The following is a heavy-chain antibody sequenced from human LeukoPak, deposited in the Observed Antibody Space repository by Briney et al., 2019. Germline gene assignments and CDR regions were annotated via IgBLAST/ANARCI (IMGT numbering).Heavy chain of an antibody. CDR1: GFTFSTYW. CDR2: INSDGSST. CDR3: ARGLVAGDAFDI. D-gene: IGHD2-15*01. Sequence: GGSLRLSCAASGFTFSTYWMHWVRQAPGKGLVWVSRINSDGSSTTYADSVKGRFTISRDNAKNSLYLQMNSLRAEDTAVYYCARGLVAGDAFDIWGQGTMVTVSS. V-gene: IGHV3-74*01. J-gene: IGHJ3*02.